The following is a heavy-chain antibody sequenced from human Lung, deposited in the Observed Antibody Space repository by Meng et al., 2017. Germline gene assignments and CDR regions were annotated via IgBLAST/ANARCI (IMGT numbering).Heavy chain of an antibody. D-gene: IGHD3-16*01. CDR2: IIPILERA. V-gene: IGHV1-69*02. CDR1: GVTVSRYS. J-gene: IGHJ4*02. CDR3: ASAMGNYVPATNEWTPSYFDY. Sequence: QVQLVQSGAEVQKPGSSVKVACKASGVTVSRYSVSWVRQAPGQGLEWMGRIIPILERANYAQKFQGRVTITADISTTTAYMEMRSLRSEDTAVYYCASAMGNYVPATNEWTPSYFDYWGRGTLVTVSS.